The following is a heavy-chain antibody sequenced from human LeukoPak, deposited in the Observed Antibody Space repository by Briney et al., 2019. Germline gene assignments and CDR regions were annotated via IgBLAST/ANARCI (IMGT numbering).Heavy chain of an antibody. J-gene: IGHJ2*01. CDR3: ARSNYYGSGRYWYFDL. V-gene: IGHV1-2*02. Sequence: ASVKVSCKASGYTFTGYYMHWVRQAPGQGLEWMGWINPNSGGTNYAQKFQGRVTMTTDTSISTAYMELNRLRSDDTAVYYCARSNYYGSGRYWYFDLWGRGTLVTVSS. CDR1: GYTFTGYY. D-gene: IGHD3-10*01. CDR2: INPNSGGT.